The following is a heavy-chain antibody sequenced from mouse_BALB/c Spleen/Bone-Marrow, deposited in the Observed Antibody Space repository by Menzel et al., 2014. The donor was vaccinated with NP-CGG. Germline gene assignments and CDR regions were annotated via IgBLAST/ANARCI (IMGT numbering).Heavy chain of an antibody. V-gene: IGHV7-1*02. CDR1: GFTFXDFY. Sequence: EVQLQQSGGGLVQPGGSLRLSCATSGFTFXDFYMEWVRQPPGKRLEWIAASRNRRNDYTTEYSASVKGRFIVSRDTSQSILYLQMNALRAEDTAIYYCARDAGRGNFGYWGQGTTLTVSS. CDR3: ARDAGRGNFGY. CDR2: SRNRRNDYTT. D-gene: IGHD4-1*01. J-gene: IGHJ2*01.